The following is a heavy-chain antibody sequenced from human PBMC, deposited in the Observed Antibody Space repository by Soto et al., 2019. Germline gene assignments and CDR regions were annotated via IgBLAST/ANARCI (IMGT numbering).Heavy chain of an antibody. V-gene: IGHV3-30*03. D-gene: IGHD3-3*01. Sequence: GLSXRLSGSAAVVTFSRYSVHWFRQAPGKGLEWVAVISFNGDEKYYADSVKGRFSISRDNSKDTLSLQMNSLRIDDTALYFCARDDWSDYHKEFWGQGALVTVSS. CDR2: ISFNGDEK. J-gene: IGHJ4*02. CDR1: VVTFSRYS. CDR3: ARDDWSDYHKEF.